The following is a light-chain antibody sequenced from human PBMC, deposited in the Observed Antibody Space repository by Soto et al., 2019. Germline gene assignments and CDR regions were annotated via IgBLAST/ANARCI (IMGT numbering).Light chain of an antibody. CDR1: SSNIGGHS. Sequence: QAVVTQPPSVSAAPGQKVTISCSGSSSNIGGHSVSWYQQLPGTAPKLLIYDDNKRPSGIPDRFSGSKSGTSATLGITGFQTGDEADYYCGSWDSSLSAYVFGTGTKLTVL. J-gene: IGLJ1*01. CDR2: DDN. CDR3: GSWDSSLSAYV. V-gene: IGLV1-51*01.